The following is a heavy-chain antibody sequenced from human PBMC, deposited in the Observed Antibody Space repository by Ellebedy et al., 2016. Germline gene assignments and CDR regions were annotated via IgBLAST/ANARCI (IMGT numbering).Heavy chain of an antibody. J-gene: IGHJ6*03. CDR3: ARESRHIVVLPGAKYYHHYMDV. V-gene: IGHV4-34*01. Sequence: SQTLSLTCXVYGGSFSDNFWTWIRPPPGKGLECIGEINHSGSTNYNPSLKSRVTISLDTSKNQFSLKLNSVTAADTAVYYCARESRHIVVLPGAKYYHHYMDVWGNGTTVTVSS. CDR1: GGSFSDNF. CDR2: INHSGST. D-gene: IGHD2-2*01.